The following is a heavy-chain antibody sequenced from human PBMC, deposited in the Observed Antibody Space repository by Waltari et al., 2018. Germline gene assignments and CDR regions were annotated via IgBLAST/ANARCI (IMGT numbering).Heavy chain of an antibody. V-gene: IGHV1-46*01. J-gene: IGHJ4*02. Sequence: QVQLVQSGAEVKEPGASVKVSCKASGYTFIKHYIHWVRQAPGQGLEWMGIINPSGGRTSYAQNFQGRVTMTRDTSTSTVHMELRSLRSEDTAVYYCSRWAGMSQNTGFWSGPFDDWGQGTLVTVSS. CDR3: SRWAGMSQNTGFWSGPFDD. D-gene: IGHD3-3*01. CDR2: INPSGGRT. CDR1: GYTFIKHY.